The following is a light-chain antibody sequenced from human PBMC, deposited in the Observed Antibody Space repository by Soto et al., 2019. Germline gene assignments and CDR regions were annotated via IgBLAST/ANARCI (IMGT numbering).Light chain of an antibody. V-gene: IGKV1-5*03. CDR1: QSISSS. Sequence: DLQMTQSPSTLSASVGDRVTITCRASQSISSSLAWYQQKPGKAPKLLIYKACSLESGVPSRFSCSGSGREFTLTISSVQPDDFGTYYCQQYNSYWTFGQGTKVEIK. J-gene: IGKJ1*01. CDR3: QQYNSYWT. CDR2: KAC.